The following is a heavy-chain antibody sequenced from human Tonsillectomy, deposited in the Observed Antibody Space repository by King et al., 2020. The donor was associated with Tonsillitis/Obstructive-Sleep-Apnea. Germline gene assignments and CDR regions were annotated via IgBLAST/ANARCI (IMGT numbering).Heavy chain of an antibody. CDR2: ISHDGSNK. J-gene: IGHJ4*02. Sequence: VQLVESGGGVVQPGRSLRLSCAASGFTFSSYGMNWVRQAPGKGPEWVAVISHDGSNKFYADSVKGRFTISRDNSKNTLYLQMNSLRAEDTAVYYCARXXVQXVIXTXXXYXXQGTLVTVSS. D-gene: IGHD3-10*01. CDR3: ARXXVQXVIXTXXXY. V-gene: IGHV3-30*01. CDR1: GFTFSSYG.